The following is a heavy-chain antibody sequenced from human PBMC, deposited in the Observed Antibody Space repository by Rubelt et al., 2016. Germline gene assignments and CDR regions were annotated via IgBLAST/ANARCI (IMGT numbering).Heavy chain of an antibody. J-gene: IGHJ6*03. Sequence: QVQLVESGGGVVQPGRSLRLSCEVSGFIFSSYGMHWVRQAPGKGLEWVAFISYHGSTTHYSDSVKGRFIISRENSRKTRYLQTSGLGVDDTAVYYCAKGGPGFLDWPYYMDVWGEGTTVTVSS. CDR1: GFIFSSYG. CDR2: ISYHGSTT. D-gene: IGHD3/OR15-3a*01. CDR3: AKGGPGFLDWPYYMDV. V-gene: IGHV3-30*18.